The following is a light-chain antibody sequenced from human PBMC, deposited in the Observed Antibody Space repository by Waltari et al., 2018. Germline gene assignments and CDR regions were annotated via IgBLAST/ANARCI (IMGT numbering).Light chain of an antibody. V-gene: IGKV3-11*01. J-gene: IGKJ1*01. CDR1: RSVSSY. Sequence: EIVFTQSPATLSLSPGERATLSCRASRSVSSYLAWYQQKPGQAPRLLIYEASNRATGVPARFSGSGSGTDFTLTISSLEPEDFAVYFCQQRSDWPRTFGQGTKVEIK. CDR3: QQRSDWPRT. CDR2: EAS.